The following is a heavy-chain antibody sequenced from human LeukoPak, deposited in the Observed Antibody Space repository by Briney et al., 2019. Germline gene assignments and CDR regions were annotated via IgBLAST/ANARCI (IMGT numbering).Heavy chain of an antibody. J-gene: IGHJ4*02. CDR3: ARNPGYSSSWYRLRAYYFDY. CDR1: GGSISSSSYY. D-gene: IGHD6-13*01. Sequence: SETLSLTCTVSGGSISSSSYYWGWIRQPPGKGLEWIGSIYYSGSTYYNPSLKSRVTISVDTSKNQFSLKLSSVTAADTAVYYCARNPGYSSSWYRLRAYYFDYWGQGTLVTVSS. CDR2: IYYSGST. V-gene: IGHV4-39*01.